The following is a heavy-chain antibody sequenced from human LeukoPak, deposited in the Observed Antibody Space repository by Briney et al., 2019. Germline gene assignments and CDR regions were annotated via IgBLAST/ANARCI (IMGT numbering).Heavy chain of an antibody. D-gene: IGHD2-15*01. CDR1: GGSISSSSYY. CDR3: ASLGVGGPKDKTFDY. CDR2: IYYSGST. V-gene: IGHV4-39*01. J-gene: IGHJ4*02. Sequence: PSETLSLTCTVSGGSISSSSYYWGWIRQPPGRGLEWIGSIYYSGSTYYNPSLKSRVTISVDTSKNQFSLKLSSVTAADTAVYYCASLGVGGPKDKTFDYWGKGTLVTAS.